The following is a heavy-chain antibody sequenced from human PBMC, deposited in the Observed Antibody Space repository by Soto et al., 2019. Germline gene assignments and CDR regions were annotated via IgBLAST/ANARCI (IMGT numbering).Heavy chain of an antibody. CDR3: ARDMGFQYYDLLTGYYWRDYYYYGMDV. D-gene: IGHD3-9*01. J-gene: IGHJ6*02. V-gene: IGHV4-4*07. CDR1: CGSISSYY. CDR2: IYTSGST. Sequence: SETLSLTCTLSCGSISSYYSSCIQQPAGKGLEWIGRIYTSGSTNYNPSLKSRVTMSVGTSKNQFSLKLSSVTAADTAVYYCARDMGFQYYDLLTGYYWRDYYYYGMDVWGQGTTVT.